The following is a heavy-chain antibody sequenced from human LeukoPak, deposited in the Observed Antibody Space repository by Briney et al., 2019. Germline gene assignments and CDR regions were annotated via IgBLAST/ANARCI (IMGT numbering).Heavy chain of an antibody. CDR1: GVNFSSYW. CDR3: ARDAYYDFWSGYPRYFDC. D-gene: IGHD3-3*01. V-gene: IGHV3-7*01. CDR2: IKQDGSEE. Sequence: PGGSLRLSCAVSGVNFSSYWMSWVRQAPGKGLEWVANIKQDGSEEYYVDSVKGRFTISTDNDKNSLYLQMNSLRAEDTAVYYCARDAYYDFWSGYPRYFDCWGQGTLVTVSS. J-gene: IGHJ4*02.